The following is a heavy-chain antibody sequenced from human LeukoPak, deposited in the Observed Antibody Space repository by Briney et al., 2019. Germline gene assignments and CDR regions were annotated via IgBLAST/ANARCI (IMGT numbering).Heavy chain of an antibody. CDR2: INHSGST. CDR1: GGSFSGYY. V-gene: IGHV4-34*01. CDR3: ARGPFGGVTNQYYFDY. Sequence: SETLSLTCAVYGGSFSGYYWSWIRQPPGKGLDWIGGINHSGSTNYNPSLKSRVTISVDTSKNQFSLKLRSVTAADTAVYYCARGPFGGVTNQYYFDYWGQGTLVTVSS. J-gene: IGHJ4*02. D-gene: IGHD3-16*01.